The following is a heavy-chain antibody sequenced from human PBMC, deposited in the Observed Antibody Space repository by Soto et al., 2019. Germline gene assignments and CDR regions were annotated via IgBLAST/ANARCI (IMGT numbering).Heavy chain of an antibody. Sequence: GGSLRLSCAASGFTFSNAWMNWVRQAPGKGLEWVGRIKSKTDGGTTDYAAPVKGRFTISRDDSKNTLYLQMNSLKTEDTAVYYCTTESGNSGSYSVYWGQGTLVTVSS. CDR1: GFTFSNAW. J-gene: IGHJ4*02. D-gene: IGHD1-26*01. CDR2: IKSKTDGGTT. V-gene: IGHV3-15*07. CDR3: TTESGNSGSYSVY.